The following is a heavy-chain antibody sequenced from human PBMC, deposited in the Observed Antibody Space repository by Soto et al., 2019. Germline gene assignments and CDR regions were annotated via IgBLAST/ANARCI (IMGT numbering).Heavy chain of an antibody. D-gene: IGHD3-3*01. CDR2: IYPGDSDT. V-gene: IGHV5-51*01. J-gene: IGHJ4*02. CDR3: ARGDAYYDFWSGYFGIFDY. CDR1: GYGFTSYW. Sequence: GESLKISCKGSGYGFTSYWIGWVRQMPGKGLEWMGIIYPGDSDTRYSPSFQGQVTISADKSISTAYLQWSSLKASDTAMYYCARGDAYYDFWSGYFGIFDYWGQGTLVTVSS.